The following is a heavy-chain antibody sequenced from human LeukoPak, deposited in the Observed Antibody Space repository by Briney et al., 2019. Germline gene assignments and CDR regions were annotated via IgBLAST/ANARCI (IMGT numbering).Heavy chain of an antibody. D-gene: IGHD5-18*01. CDR3: ARDGGYGIDY. Sequence: KTGGSLRLSCAASGFTFSYYSINWVRQAPGKGLEWVSSIDSSSSYIYYADSLKGRFTISRDNAKNSLYLQMNSLRAEDTAVYYCARDGGYGIDYWGQGTLVTVSS. CDR2: IDSSSSYI. CDR1: GFTFSYYS. J-gene: IGHJ4*02. V-gene: IGHV3-21*01.